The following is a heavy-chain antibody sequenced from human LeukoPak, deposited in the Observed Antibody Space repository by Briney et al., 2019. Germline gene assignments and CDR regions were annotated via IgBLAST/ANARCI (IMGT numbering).Heavy chain of an antibody. CDR1: GFTFSSYE. D-gene: IGHD2-2*01. CDR3: ARGHGVVSASDDAFDI. CDR2: ISSSSNYI. Sequence: GGSLRLSCAASGFTFSSYEMNWVRQAPGKGLEWVSFISSSSNYIYYADSMKGRSTISRDNAMNSLYLQMNSLRAEDTAVYYCARGHGVVSASDDAFDIWGQGTMVTVSS. V-gene: IGHV3-21*05. J-gene: IGHJ3*02.